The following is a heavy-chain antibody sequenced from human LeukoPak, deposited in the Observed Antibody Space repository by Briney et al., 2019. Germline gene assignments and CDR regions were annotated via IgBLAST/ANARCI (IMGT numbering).Heavy chain of an antibody. J-gene: IGHJ4*02. CDR3: AKDLHYGSADY. CDR2: INSDGSTT. Sequence: PGGSLRLSCAASGFTFSTYWMHWVRQAPGKGLVWVSHINSDGSTTGYADSVKGRFTISRDNTRNTLYLQMNSLRAEDTAVYYCAKDLHYGSADYWGQGTLVTVSS. CDR1: GFTFSTYW. D-gene: IGHD3-10*01. V-gene: IGHV3-74*01.